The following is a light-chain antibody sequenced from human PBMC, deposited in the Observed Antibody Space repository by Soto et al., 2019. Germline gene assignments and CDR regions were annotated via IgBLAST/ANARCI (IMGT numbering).Light chain of an antibody. CDR2: DVS. Sequence: EIVLTQSPATLSLSPGERATLSCRASQSVDSYLTWYQQKPGQAPRLLIYDVSKRATGIPVRFSGSGSGTDFTLTISSLEPEDVTVYYCQQRRNLPLTFGGGTKVEIK. J-gene: IGKJ4*01. CDR1: QSVDSY. CDR3: QQRRNLPLT. V-gene: IGKV3-11*01.